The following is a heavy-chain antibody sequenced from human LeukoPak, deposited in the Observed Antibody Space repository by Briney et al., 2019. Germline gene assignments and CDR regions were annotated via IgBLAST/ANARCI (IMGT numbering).Heavy chain of an antibody. CDR1: GGSISSSSYY. V-gene: IGHV4-39*01. Sequence: SETLSLTCTVSGGSISSSSYYWGWIRQPPGKGLEWIGSIYYSGSTYYNPSFKSRVTISVDTSKNQFSLKLSSVTAADTAVYYCARRRATSGSWFDPWGQGTLVTVSS. J-gene: IGHJ5*02. CDR2: IYYSGST. D-gene: IGHD1-1*01. CDR3: ARRRATSGSWFDP.